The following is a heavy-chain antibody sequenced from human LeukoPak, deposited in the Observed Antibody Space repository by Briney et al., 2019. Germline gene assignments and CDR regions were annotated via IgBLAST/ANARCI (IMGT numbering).Heavy chain of an antibody. D-gene: IGHD5-12*01. Sequence: GGSLRLSCEASGFTFSTYTMNWVRQAPGKGLEWVAVISYDGSNKYYADSVKGRFTISRDNSKNTLYLQMNSLRAEDTAVYYCTRDGGGYEWWEYYFDYWGQGTLVTVSS. CDR1: GFTFSTYT. CDR2: ISYDGSNK. J-gene: IGHJ4*02. CDR3: TRDGGGYEWWEYYFDY. V-gene: IGHV3-30*03.